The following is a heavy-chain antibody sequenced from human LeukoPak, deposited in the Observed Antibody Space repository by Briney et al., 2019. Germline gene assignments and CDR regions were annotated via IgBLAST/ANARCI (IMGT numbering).Heavy chain of an antibody. Sequence: TLSLTCTVSGCSISSGGYDWSWIRQHSGKGLEWIGYIYYSGSTYYNASRESRVTISVDTSKNQCSLRLSSVTAAGTAVYYCARGLSLEGGEYLDYWGQGTLVTVSS. CDR1: GCSISSGGYD. CDR3: ARGLSLEGGEYLDY. V-gene: IGHV4-31*03. J-gene: IGHJ4*02. D-gene: IGHD2-15*01. CDR2: IYYSGST.